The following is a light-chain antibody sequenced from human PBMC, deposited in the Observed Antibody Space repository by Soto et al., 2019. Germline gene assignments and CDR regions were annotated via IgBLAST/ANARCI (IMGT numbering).Light chain of an antibody. J-gene: IGLJ2*01. CDR2: INN. V-gene: IGLV1-44*01. CDR1: SSNIGSNA. CDR3: AAWDDSLSGLV. Sequence: QSVLTQPPSASGTPGQRVTISCSGSSSNIGSNAVNWYQQLPGTAPKLLIYINNQRPSGVPDRFSGSKSGTSASLAISGLQSEDDADYYGAAWDDSLSGLVFGGGTKLTVL.